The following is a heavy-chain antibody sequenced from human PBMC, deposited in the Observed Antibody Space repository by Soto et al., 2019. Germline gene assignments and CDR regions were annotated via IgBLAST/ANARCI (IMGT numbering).Heavy chain of an antibody. V-gene: IGHV4-59*01. CDR2: IYYSGST. Sequence: PSETLSLTCTVSGCSISSYYWSWIRQPPGKGLEWIGYIYYSGSTNYNPSLKSRVTISIDTSKNQLSLKLSSVTAADTAVYYCARSHDILPGYNWFDPWGQGTLVT. J-gene: IGHJ5*02. CDR3: ARSHDILPGYNWFDP. D-gene: IGHD3-9*01. CDR1: GCSISSYY.